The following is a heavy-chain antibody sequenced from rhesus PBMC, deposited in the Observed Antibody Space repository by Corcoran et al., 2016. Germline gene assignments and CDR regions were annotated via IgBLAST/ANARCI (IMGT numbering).Heavy chain of an antibody. CDR1: GASIRRSW. CDR3: ARFSGYYPNFDY. Sequence: QVQLQESGPGRVKHSETRSLTCAVSGASIRRSWWSWIRQPPGKGLEWIWEINGNSGSTYYNPSLKSRVTISTDTSKNQFSLKLTSVTAADTAVYYCARFSGYYPNFDYWGQGVLVTVSS. V-gene: IGHV4-80*01. CDR2: INGNSGST. D-gene: IGHD3-28*01. J-gene: IGHJ4*01.